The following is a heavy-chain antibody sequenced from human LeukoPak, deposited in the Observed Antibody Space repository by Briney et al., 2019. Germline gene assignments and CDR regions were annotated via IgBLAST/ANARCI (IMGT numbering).Heavy chain of an antibody. CDR2: IKEDGSET. D-gene: IGHD5-24*01. V-gene: IGHV3-7*01. CDR1: GFTFSSYW. J-gene: IGHJ4*02. CDR3: ARETPRRGETRDGYR. Sequence: GGSLRLSCAASGFTFSSYWMSWVRQAPGKGLECLANIKEDGSETYHADSVKGRFTISRDNPKNLLFLQINSLRVEDTAVYYCARETPRRGETRDGYRWGQGTLVTVSS.